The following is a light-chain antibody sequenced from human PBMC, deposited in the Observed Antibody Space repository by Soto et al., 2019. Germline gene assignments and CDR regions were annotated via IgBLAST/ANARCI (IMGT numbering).Light chain of an antibody. CDR3: QKHSSFPFP. V-gene: IGKV1-27*01. J-gene: IGKJ4*01. CDR1: QGIRNS. CDR2: AAS. Sequence: DIQMTQSPSFLSASVGDRVTITCRASQGIRNSLAWYQHKPGKVPKLLIYAASTLYSGVSSRFSGSGSGTDFPPTIGSLQPEDVAVYYCQKHSSFPFPFGGGTKVRSN.